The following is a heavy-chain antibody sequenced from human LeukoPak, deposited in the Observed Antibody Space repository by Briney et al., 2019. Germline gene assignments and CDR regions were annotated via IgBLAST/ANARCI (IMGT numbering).Heavy chain of an antibody. Sequence: GGSLRLSCAASGFTFSSYWMSWVRQAPGKGLEWVANIKKDGSEKYYVDSLKGRFTISRDNAKNSLFLQMNSLRAEDTAVYYCARLLLSRTFDYWGQGDLVTVSS. CDR3: ARLLLSRTFDY. CDR2: IKKDGSEK. V-gene: IGHV3-7*01. CDR1: GFTFSSYW. D-gene: IGHD3-10*01. J-gene: IGHJ4*02.